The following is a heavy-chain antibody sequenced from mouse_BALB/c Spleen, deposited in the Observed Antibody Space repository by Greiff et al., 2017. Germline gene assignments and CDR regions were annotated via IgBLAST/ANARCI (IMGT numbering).Heavy chain of an antibody. CDR3: ERFSNYGSSYEGYAMDY. CDR1: GFTFSSFG. V-gene: IGHV5-17*02. Sequence: DVKLVESGGGLVQPGGSRKLSCAASGFTFSSFGMHWVRQAPEKGLEWVAYISSGSSTIYYADTVKGRFTISRDNPKNTLFLQMTSLRSEDTAMYYCERFSNYGSSYEGYAMDYWGQGTSVTVSS. J-gene: IGHJ4*01. D-gene: IGHD1-1*01. CDR2: ISSGSSTI.